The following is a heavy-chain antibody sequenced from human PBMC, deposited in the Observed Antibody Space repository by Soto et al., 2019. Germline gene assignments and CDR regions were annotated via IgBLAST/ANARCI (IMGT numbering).Heavy chain of an antibody. Sequence: GGSLRLSCAMSALTALDHVIDWVRQAPGKGLEWVSGISYTGGSTFYLDSVKGRFTISRDHSKNMVYLQMNDLRAEDTALYYWGRGTHPYSGSNDFDSWGREPLSPSPQ. J-gene: IGHJ4*02. CDR2: ISYTGGST. CDR1: ALTALDHV. CDR3: GRGTHPYSGSNDFDS. V-gene: IGHV3-23*01. D-gene: IGHD1-26*01.